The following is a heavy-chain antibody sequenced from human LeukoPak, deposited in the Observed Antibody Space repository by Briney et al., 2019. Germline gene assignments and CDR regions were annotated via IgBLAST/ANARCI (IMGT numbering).Heavy chain of an antibody. CDR1: GFTFSSYW. D-gene: IGHD6-19*01. CDR2: INSDGSST. Sequence: GGSLRLSCAASGFTFSSYWMHWVRQAPGKGLVWVSRINSDGSSTSYADSVKGRFTISRDNAKNTLYLQMNSLRAEDTTVYYCARGGSGWYVGGSFDYWGQGTLVTVSS. CDR3: ARGGSGWYVGGSFDY. J-gene: IGHJ4*02. V-gene: IGHV3-74*01.